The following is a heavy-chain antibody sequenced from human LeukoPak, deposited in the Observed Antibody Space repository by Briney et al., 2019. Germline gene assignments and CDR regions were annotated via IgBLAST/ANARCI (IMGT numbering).Heavy chain of an antibody. Sequence: SVKVSCKASGGTFSSYAISWVRQAPGQGLEWMGGIIPIFGTANYAQKFQGRVTITADESTSTAYMELSSLRSEDTAVYYCARVAGATTNDLLFDYWGQGTLVTVSS. D-gene: IGHD1-26*01. CDR1: GGTFSSYA. CDR2: IIPIFGTA. V-gene: IGHV1-69*13. CDR3: ARVAGATTNDLLFDY. J-gene: IGHJ4*02.